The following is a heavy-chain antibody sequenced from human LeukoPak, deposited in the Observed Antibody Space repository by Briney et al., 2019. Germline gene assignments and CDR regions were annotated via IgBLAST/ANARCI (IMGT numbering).Heavy chain of an antibody. D-gene: IGHD3-22*01. Sequence: GGSLRLSCAVSGFTFNYYDMHWVRQAPGKRLEWVSAIRTTGDTHYPDSVKGRFAMSREDAKNSVHLQMNTLRAGDTAVYYCARGISYYYDNSGHPGWYFDLWGRGTLVTVSS. CDR2: IRTTGDT. V-gene: IGHV3-13*01. J-gene: IGHJ2*01. CDR3: ARGISYYYDNSGHPGWYFDL. CDR1: GFTFNYYD.